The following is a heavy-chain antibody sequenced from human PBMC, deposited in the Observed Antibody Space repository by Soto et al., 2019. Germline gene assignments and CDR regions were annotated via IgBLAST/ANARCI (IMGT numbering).Heavy chain of an antibody. CDR2: SSAYNGNT. J-gene: IGHJ4*02. CDR3: ARDLGIAAAGRPPALLGY. CDR1: GYTFTSYG. V-gene: IGHV1-18*04. D-gene: IGHD6-13*01. Sequence: ASVKVSCKASGYTFTSYGISWVRQAPGQGLEWMGWSSAYNGNTNYAQKLQGRVTMTTDTSTSTAYMELRSLRSDDTAVYYCARDLGIAAAGRPPALLGYWGQGTLVTVSS.